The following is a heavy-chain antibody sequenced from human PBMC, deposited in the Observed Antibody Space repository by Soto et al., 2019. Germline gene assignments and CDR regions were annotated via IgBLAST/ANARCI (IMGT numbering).Heavy chain of an antibody. CDR1: GFTFSLYS. D-gene: IGHD6-19*01. Sequence: SLRLSCAVSGFTFSLYSMIWVRQAPGKGLEWVASITSSSSYIYYEDSLKGRFTISRDNAKNSLFLQLDSLRAEDTAVYFCVRARSTDSSPDYWGQGNLVTVSS. CDR3: VRARSTDSSPDY. CDR2: ITSSSSYI. J-gene: IGHJ4*02. V-gene: IGHV3-21*01.